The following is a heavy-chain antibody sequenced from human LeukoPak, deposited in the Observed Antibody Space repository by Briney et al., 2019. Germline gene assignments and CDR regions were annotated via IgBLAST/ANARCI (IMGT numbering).Heavy chain of an antibody. CDR1: GYTFISYD. D-gene: IGHD6-19*01. V-gene: IGHV1-8*01. CDR3: LRVAGSPGF. Sequence: GASVKVSCKPSGYTFISYDINWVRQAPGQGLEWMGWMNPNSANTGYAEKFQDRVTMTRNTSISTAYMELRGLTAEDTATYYCLRVAGSPGFWGQGTPVTVTS. CDR2: MNPNSANT. J-gene: IGHJ4*02.